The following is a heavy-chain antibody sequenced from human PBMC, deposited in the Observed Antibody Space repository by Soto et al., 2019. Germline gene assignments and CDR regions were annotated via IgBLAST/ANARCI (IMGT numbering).Heavy chain of an antibody. Sequence: QVQLVQSGAEVKKPGSSVKVSCKASGGTFSSYTISWVRQAPGQGLEWMGRIIPILGIANYAQKFQGRVTITADKSTITAYMELSSLISEDTAVYYCASRIVGATLVDYWGQGTLVTVSS. CDR2: IIPILGIA. CDR3: ASRIVGATLVDY. V-gene: IGHV1-69*02. J-gene: IGHJ4*02. CDR1: GGTFSSYT. D-gene: IGHD1-26*01.